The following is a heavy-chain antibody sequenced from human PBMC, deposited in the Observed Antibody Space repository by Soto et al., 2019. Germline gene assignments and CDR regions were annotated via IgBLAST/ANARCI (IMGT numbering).Heavy chain of an antibody. V-gene: IGHV3-7*01. CDR1: GFTFSSYW. J-gene: IGHJ6*03. CDR2: IKQDGSEK. D-gene: IGHD4-17*01. CDR3: ARESISDYEPFNYYYYYYMDV. Sequence: GGSLRLSCAASGFTFSSYWMSWVRQAPGKGLEWVANIKQDGSEKYYVDSVKGRFTISRDNAKNSLYLQMNSLRAEDTAVYYCARESISDYEPFNYYYYYYMDVWGKGTTVTVSS.